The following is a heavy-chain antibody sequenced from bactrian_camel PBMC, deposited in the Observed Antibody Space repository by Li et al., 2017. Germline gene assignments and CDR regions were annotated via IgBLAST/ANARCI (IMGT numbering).Heavy chain of an antibody. Sequence: HVQLVESGGGSVEAGGTLSLSCKLSETPSSTFCVGWFRQSPGKEREGVAGLATRYDVIAYADSVKGRFTIARDASTNTATLQMNSLKPDDTAMYYCAARLAGCGWYAKLYNYWGQGTQVTVS. V-gene: IGHV3S63*01. D-gene: IGHD6*01. CDR3: AARLAGCGWYAKLYNY. J-gene: IGHJ4*01. CDR1: ETPSSTFC. CDR2: LATRYDVI.